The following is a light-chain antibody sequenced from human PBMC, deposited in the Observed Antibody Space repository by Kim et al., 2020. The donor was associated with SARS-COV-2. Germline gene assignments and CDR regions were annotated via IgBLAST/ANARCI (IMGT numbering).Light chain of an antibody. CDR3: QQYNNWPPFT. V-gene: IGKV3-15*01. J-gene: IGKJ3*01. CDR2: GAS. Sequence: CPGERATLSCMASQSVSIHLAWYQQKPGQAPRLLIYGASTRATGIPARFSGSGSGTEFTLTISSLQSEDFAVYYCQQYNNWPPFTFGPGTKVDIK. CDR1: QSVSIH.